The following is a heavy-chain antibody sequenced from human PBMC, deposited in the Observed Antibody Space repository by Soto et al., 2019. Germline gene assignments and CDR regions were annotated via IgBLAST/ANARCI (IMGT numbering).Heavy chain of an antibody. CDR1: GGSISSSNW. J-gene: IGHJ4*02. CDR2: IYHSGST. CDR3: ARGGRDDYGDYGLPY. V-gene: IGHV4-4*02. Sequence: QVQLQESGPGLMKPSGTLSLTFAVSGGSISSSNWWSWVRQPPGKGLEWIGEIYHSGSTNYNPSLKSRVTISVDKSKNQFSLKLSSVTAADTVVYYCARGGRDDYGDYGLPYWGQGTLVTVSS. D-gene: IGHD4-17*01.